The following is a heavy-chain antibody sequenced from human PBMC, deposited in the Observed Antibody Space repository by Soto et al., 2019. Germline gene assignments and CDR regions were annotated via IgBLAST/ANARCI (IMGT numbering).Heavy chain of an antibody. CDR3: ARDENYYDILTGTDAFDI. Sequence: GASVKVSCKASGGTFSSYAISWVRQAPGQGLEWMGGIIPNSGTANYAQKFQGRVTMTTDASTSTAYMELRSLRSDDTAVYYCARDENYYDILTGTDAFDIWGQGTMVTVSS. V-gene: IGHV1-69*05. CDR1: GGTFSSYA. D-gene: IGHD3-9*01. J-gene: IGHJ3*02. CDR2: IIPNSGTA.